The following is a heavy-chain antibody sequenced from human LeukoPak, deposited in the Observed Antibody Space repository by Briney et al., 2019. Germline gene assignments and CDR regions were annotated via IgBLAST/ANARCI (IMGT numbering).Heavy chain of an antibody. CDR2: IRYDGSNK. J-gene: IGHJ4*02. Sequence: GGSLRLSCAASGFTFSSYGMDWVRQAPGKGLEWVAFIRYDGSNKYYADSVKGRFTISRDNSKNTLYLQMNSLRAEDTAVYYCAKAHYYASSGAFDYWGQGTLVTVSS. CDR3: AKAHYYASSGAFDY. CDR1: GFTFSSYG. V-gene: IGHV3-30*02. D-gene: IGHD3-22*01.